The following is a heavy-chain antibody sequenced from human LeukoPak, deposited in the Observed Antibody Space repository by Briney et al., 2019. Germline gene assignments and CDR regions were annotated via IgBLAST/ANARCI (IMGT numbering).Heavy chain of an antibody. Sequence: PGGSLRLSCAASGFTFSSYWMHWVRQAPGKGLVWVSRINSDGSSTSYADSVKGRFTISRDNAKNTLYLQMNSLRAEDTAVYYCAKEIAAAGLDAFDIWGRGTMVTVSS. J-gene: IGHJ3*02. CDR2: INSDGSST. CDR1: GFTFSSYW. D-gene: IGHD6-13*01. V-gene: IGHV3-74*01. CDR3: AKEIAAAGLDAFDI.